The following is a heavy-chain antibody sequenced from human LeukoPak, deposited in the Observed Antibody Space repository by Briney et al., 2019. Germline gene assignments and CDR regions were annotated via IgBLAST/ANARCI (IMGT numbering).Heavy chain of an antibody. V-gene: IGHV4-39*01. CDR3: ARSLSLSGNTNWFDP. J-gene: IGHJ5*02. CDR1: GGFISSSSSF. D-gene: IGHD1-26*01. CDR2: FYYIGST. Sequence: SETLSLTCTVSGGFISSSSSFWAWIRQPPGKGLEWIGSFYYIGSTYYNPSLKSRVTISVDTSKNQLSLKLNSVTAADTAVYYCARSLSLSGNTNWFDPWGQGTLVTVSS.